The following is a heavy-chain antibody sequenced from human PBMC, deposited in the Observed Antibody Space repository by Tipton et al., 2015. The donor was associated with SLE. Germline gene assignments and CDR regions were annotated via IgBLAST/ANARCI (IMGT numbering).Heavy chain of an antibody. CDR3: ARSYSSWHFYYFDY. D-gene: IGHD6-13*01. CDR1: GFTFSSYA. V-gene: IGHV3-30*14. Sequence: SLRLSCAASGFTFSSYAMHWVRQAPGKGLKWVAVIAYDGSNKYYADSVKGRFTISRDNAKNSLYLQMNSLRAEDTAVYYCARSYSSWHFYYFDYWGQGTLVTVSS. CDR2: IAYDGSNK. J-gene: IGHJ4*02.